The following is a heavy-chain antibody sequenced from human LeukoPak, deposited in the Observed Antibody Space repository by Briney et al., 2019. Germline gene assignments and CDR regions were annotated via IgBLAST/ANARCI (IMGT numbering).Heavy chain of an antibody. CDR3: ATTYYYDSSGYYY. CDR1: GYTFTSYY. V-gene: IGHV1-46*01. D-gene: IGHD3-22*01. J-gene: IGHJ4*02. Sequence: ASVKVSCKASGYTFTSYYMHWVRQAPGQGLEWMGIINPSGGSTSYAQKFQGRVTMTEDTSTDTAYMELSSLRSEDTAVYYCATTYYYDSSGYYYWGQGTLVTVSS. CDR2: INPSGGST.